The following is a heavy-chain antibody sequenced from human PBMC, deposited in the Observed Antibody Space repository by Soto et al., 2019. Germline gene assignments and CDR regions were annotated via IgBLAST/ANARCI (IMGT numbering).Heavy chain of an antibody. CDR3: AKVLKAVAGTYDY. CDR2: ISGSGDYT. J-gene: IGHJ4*02. Sequence: EVQLLESGGGLVQPGGSLSLSFAASELTFSIYAMSWFPQAPGKGLEWVSAISGSGDYTYYADSVKGRFAISRDNSKNTLYLQMNSLRAEDTAVYYCAKVLKAVAGTYDYWGQGTLVTVSS. D-gene: IGHD6-19*01. V-gene: IGHV3-23*01. CDR1: ELTFSIYA.